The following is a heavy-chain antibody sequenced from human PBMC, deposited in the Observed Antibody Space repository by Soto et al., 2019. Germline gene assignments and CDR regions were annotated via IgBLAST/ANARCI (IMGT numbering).Heavy chain of an antibody. Sequence: GGSLRLSCAASGFTFSVTWMSWVRQAPGKGLEWVANINQDGSQRYYVDSVEGRFTISRDNANNSLYLQMNSLRAEDTAVYYCASDNFNSGYDYQFAYYYYMDVWGKGTTVTVSS. CDR1: GFTFSVTW. V-gene: IGHV3-7*01. CDR3: ASDNFNSGYDYQFAYYYYMDV. J-gene: IGHJ6*03. CDR2: INQDGSQR. D-gene: IGHD5-12*01.